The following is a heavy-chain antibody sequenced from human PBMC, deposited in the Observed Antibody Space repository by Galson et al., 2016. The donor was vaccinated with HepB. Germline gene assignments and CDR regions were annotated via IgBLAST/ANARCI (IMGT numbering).Heavy chain of an antibody. Sequence: SETLSLTCIVSGDSISSGPYHWGWIRQSPGMGLEWIGSFYYRGNTFYNPYLLSRVTIPVDTVKNQFTLNLNSVTAADAAVYFCARDRPPNSRGRYGSEYSYYYGLVVWGQGTPVSVSS. V-gene: IGHV4-39*06. CDR2: FYYRGNT. J-gene: IGHJ6*02. CDR1: GDSISSGPYH. CDR3: ARDRPPNSRGRYGSEYSYYYGLVV. D-gene: IGHD6-19*01.